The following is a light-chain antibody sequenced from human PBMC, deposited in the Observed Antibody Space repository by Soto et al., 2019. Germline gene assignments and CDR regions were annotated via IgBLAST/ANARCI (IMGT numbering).Light chain of an antibody. CDR2: AAS. CDR1: QSISRY. Sequence: DIQVTQSPSSLSASVGDRVTISCRTSQSISRYLHWYQHRPGKAPNLLIYAASSLQSGVSSRFSGSGSGTDFTLTISDLQPEDFATYYCQHADSFPLITFGQGTRLDIK. CDR3: QHADSFPLIT. J-gene: IGKJ5*01. V-gene: IGKV1-39*01.